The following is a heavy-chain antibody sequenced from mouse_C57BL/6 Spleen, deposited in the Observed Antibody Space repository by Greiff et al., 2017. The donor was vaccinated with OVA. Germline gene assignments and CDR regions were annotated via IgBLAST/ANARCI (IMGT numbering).Heavy chain of an antibody. J-gene: IGHJ4*01. CDR1: GYAFSSSW. CDR3: ARYSNYYAMDY. CDR2: IYPGDGDT. D-gene: IGHD2-5*01. V-gene: IGHV1-82*01. Sequence: QVQLQQSGPELVKPGASVKISCKASGYAFSSSWMNWVKQRPGKGLEWIGRIYPGDGDTNYNGKFKGKATLTADKSSSTAYMQLSSLTSEDSAVYFCARYSNYYAMDYWGKGTTVTVSS.